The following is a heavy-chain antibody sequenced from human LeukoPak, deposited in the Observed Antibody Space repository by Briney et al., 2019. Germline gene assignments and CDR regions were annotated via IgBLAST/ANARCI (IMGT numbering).Heavy chain of an antibody. CDR1: GGSISSYY. D-gene: IGHD1-26*01. V-gene: IGHV4-59*01. Sequence: SETLSLTCTVSGGSISSYYWSWIRQPPGKGREGIGYTYYSGSTNYNPSIKSRVTISVDTSKNQFSLKLSSVTAADTAVYYCARDSGARIYFDYWGQGTLVTVSS. J-gene: IGHJ4*02. CDR2: TYYSGST. CDR3: ARDSGARIYFDY.